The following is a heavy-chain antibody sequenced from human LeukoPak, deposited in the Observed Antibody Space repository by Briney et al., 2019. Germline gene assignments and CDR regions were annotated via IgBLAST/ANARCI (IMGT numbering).Heavy chain of an antibody. D-gene: IGHD4-11*01. Sequence: PGGSLRLSCAASGFTFSSYGMSWVRQAPGKGLEWVSAISGSGGSTYYADSVKGRFTISRDNSKNTLYLQMNSLRAEDTAVYAKDGEMATVTYYYYYYMDVWGKGTTVTVSS. CDR1: GFTFSSYG. V-gene: IGHV3-23*01. J-gene: IGHJ6*03. CDR3: DGEMATVTYYYYYYMDV. CDR2: ISGSGGST.